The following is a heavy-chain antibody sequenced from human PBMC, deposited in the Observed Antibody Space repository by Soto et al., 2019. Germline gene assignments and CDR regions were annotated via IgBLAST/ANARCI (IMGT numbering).Heavy chain of an antibody. CDR2: ISSSSWNI. CDR1: GLTFSSYS. V-gene: IGHV3-48*02. D-gene: IGHD2-2*01. CDR3: ARGPSAAAPLSDWYFDL. J-gene: IGHJ2*01. Sequence: EVQLVESGGGSVQPGESLRLSCAASGLTFSSYSMNWVRQAPGKGLEWVSYISSSSWNIYYADTVKGRFTISRDNAKNSLYLQMNSLRDEDTAVYYCARGPSAAAPLSDWYFDLWGRGTLVIVSS.